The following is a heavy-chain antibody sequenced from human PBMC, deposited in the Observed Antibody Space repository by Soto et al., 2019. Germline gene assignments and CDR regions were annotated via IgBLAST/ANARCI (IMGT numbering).Heavy chain of an antibody. V-gene: IGHV1-69*13. Sequence: VASVKVSCKASGGSFSNFGISWVRQAPGQGLEWMGGIVPVFGRPHYAQRFRGRLTITADESTSTGYMELISLRSDDTAVYYCAREGSCYNFWGQGTQVTVSS. D-gene: IGHD5-12*01. J-gene: IGHJ4*02. CDR2: IVPVFGRP. CDR1: GGSFSNFG. CDR3: AREGSCYNF.